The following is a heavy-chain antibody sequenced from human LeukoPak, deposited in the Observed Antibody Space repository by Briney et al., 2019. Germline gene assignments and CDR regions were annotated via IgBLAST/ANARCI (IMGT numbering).Heavy chain of an antibody. Sequence: PGGSLRLSCAASGFTFSSYSMNWVRQAPGKGLEWVSSIRSSSSYIYYADSVKGRFTISRDNAKNSLYLQMNSLRAEDTAVYYCARRKWLLHHEYFQHWGQGTLVTVSS. V-gene: IGHV3-21*01. D-gene: IGHD3-3*01. CDR1: GFTFSSYS. CDR2: IRSSSSYI. J-gene: IGHJ1*01. CDR3: ARRKWLLHHEYFQH.